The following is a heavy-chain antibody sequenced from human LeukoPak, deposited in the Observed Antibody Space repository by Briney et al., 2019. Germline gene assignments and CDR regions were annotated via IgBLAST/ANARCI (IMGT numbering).Heavy chain of an antibody. D-gene: IGHD5-12*01. CDR2: INHSGST. J-gene: IGHJ4*02. CDR1: GGSFSGYY. Sequence: KASETLSLTCAVYGGSFSGYYWSWIRQPPGKGLEWIGEINHSGSTNYNPSLKSRVTISVDTSKNQFSLKLSSVTAADTAVYYCARLNSGYDHKLYYFDYWGQGTLVTVSS. CDR3: ARLNSGYDHKLYYFDY. V-gene: IGHV4-34*01.